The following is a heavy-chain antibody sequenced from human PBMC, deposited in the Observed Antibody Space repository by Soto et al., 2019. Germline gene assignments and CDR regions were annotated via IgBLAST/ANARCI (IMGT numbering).Heavy chain of an antibody. CDR2: IDPDGSET. V-gene: IGHV3-74*01. CDR1: GFAFSRFP. CDR3: ATMAGTYPY. Sequence: GGSLRLSCAASGFAFSRFPMHWVRQAPGKGLVWVSRIDPDGSETTYTDSVKGRFTISRDNVKNIVYLQMSSLKVEDTSLYFCATMAGTYPYWGQGTLVTVSS. J-gene: IGHJ4*02. D-gene: IGHD1-26*01.